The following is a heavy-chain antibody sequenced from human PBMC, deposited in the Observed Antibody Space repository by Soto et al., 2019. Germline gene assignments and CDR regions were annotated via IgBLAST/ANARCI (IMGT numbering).Heavy chain of an antibody. CDR2: INAGNGNT. V-gene: IGHV1-3*01. Sequence: ASVKVSCKASGYTFTSYAMHWVRQAPGQRLEWMGWINAGNGNTKYSQKFQGRVTITRDTSASTAYMELSSLRSEDTAVYYCAREFGPRVWWFDPWGQGTLVTVSS. J-gene: IGHJ5*02. CDR1: GYTFTSYA. D-gene: IGHD3-3*01. CDR3: AREFGPRVWWFDP.